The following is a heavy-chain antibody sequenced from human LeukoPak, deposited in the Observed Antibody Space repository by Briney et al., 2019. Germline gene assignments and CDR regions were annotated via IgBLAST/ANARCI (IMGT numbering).Heavy chain of an antibody. V-gene: IGHV3-7*01. CDR3: ARDHYFYYMDA. CDR1: GFTFSTQW. CDR2: VNQGGTEK. J-gene: IGHJ6*03. Sequence: GGSLRLSCEASGFTFSTQWMSWVRQAPGKGLEWVAIVNQGGTEKYCVDSVKGRFTISRDNAENSLYLQMNSLRAEDTAVYYCARDHYFYYMDAWGKGTTVTVSS.